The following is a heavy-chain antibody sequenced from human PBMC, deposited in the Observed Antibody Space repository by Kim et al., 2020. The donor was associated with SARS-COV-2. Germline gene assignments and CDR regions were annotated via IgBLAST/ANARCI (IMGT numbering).Heavy chain of an antibody. J-gene: IGHJ4*02. V-gene: IGHV1-3*01. CDR1: GYTFTSYA. D-gene: IGHD3-10*01. Sequence: ASVKVSCKASGYTFTSYAMHWVRQAPGQRLEWMGWINAANGNTKYSQKFQGRVNITRDTSASTAYMELSSLRSEDTAVYYCARRANYYGSGFDYWGQGTLVTVSS. CDR3: ARRANYYGSGFDY. CDR2: INAANGNT.